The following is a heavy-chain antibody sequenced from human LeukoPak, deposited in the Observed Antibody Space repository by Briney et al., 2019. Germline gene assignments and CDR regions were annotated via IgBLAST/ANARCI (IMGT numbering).Heavy chain of an antibody. D-gene: IGHD3-10*01. Sequence: GGSLRLSCAASGLTFSSYSMNWVRQAPGKGLEWVSYISSSSSTIYYADSVKGRFTISRDNAKNSLYLQMNSLRAEDTAVYYCAREDPMVRGPPGYWGQGTLVTVSS. CDR1: GLTFSSYS. CDR2: ISSSSSTI. CDR3: AREDPMVRGPPGY. J-gene: IGHJ4*02. V-gene: IGHV3-48*01.